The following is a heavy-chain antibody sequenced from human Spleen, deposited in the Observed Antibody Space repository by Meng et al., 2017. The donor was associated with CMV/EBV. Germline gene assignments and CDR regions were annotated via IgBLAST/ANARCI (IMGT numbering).Heavy chain of an antibody. D-gene: IGHD6-19*01. CDR2: ISHSGTTI. CDR1: GFTFSDYY. V-gene: IGHV3-11*01. Sequence: CAVYGFTFSDYYLSWIRQAPGKGLEWVSYISHSGTTIYYADSVKGRFTISRDNAKNSLYLQMNSLRAEDTAVYYCARDPRLAVAGNYWGQGTLVTVSS. J-gene: IGHJ4*02. CDR3: ARDPRLAVAGNY.